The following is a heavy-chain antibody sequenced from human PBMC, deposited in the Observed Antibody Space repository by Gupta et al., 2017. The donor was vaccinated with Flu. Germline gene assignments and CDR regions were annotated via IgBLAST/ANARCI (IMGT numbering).Heavy chain of an antibody. CDR3: VRDWSTTWQRGNYFDY. Sequence: EVQLLESGGGLVKPGGSLRLSCAVSGFTFSSFTMNWVRQAPGKGLEWVSSISSSSSYIYYADSVKGRFTVSRDNSKNSLYLHMNSVRVEDAAVYYCVRDWSTTWQRGNYFDYWGQGTLVSVSS. CDR2: ISSSSSYI. V-gene: IGHV3-21*02. J-gene: IGHJ4*02. D-gene: IGHD6-25*01. CDR1: GFTFSSFT.